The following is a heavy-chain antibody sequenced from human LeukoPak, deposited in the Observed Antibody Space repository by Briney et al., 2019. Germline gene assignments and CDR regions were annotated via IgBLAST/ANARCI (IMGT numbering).Heavy chain of an antibody. D-gene: IGHD3-10*01. CDR3: ARYGGSGSYYYYFDY. J-gene: IGHJ4*02. V-gene: IGHV4-59*01. Sequence: PSETLSLTRTVSGGSISSYYWSWIRQPPGKGLEWIGYIYYSGSTNYNPSLKSRVTISVDTSKNQFSLKLSSVTAADTAVYYCARYGGSGSYYYYFDYWDRGTLVTVSS. CDR2: IYYSGST. CDR1: GGSISSYY.